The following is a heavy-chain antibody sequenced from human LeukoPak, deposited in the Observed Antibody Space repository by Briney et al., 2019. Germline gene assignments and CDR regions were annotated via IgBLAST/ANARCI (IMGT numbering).Heavy chain of an antibody. CDR1: GDTFSSYY. J-gene: IGHJ6*03. V-gene: IGHV1-69*13. Sequence: SVKVSCTASGDTFSSYYISWVRQAPGQGLEWMGGIIPIFGTANYAQKFQGRVTITADESTSTAYMELSSLRSEDTAVYYCARDTYCSSTSCQRGFYYYYYMDVWGKGTTVTVPS. D-gene: IGHD2-2*01. CDR2: IIPIFGTA. CDR3: ARDTYCSSTSCQRGFYYYYYMDV.